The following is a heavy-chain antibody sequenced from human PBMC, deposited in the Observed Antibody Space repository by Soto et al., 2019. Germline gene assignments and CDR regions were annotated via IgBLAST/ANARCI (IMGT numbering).Heavy chain of an antibody. D-gene: IGHD5-12*01. CDR2: IYYSGST. CDR1: GGSISSGGYY. J-gene: IGHJ6*02. V-gene: IGHV4-31*03. CDR3: ARDRVATIFGYYYGMDV. Sequence: QVQLQESGPGLVKPSQTLSLTCTVSGGSISSGGYYWSWIRQHPGKGLEWIGYIYYSGSTYYNPSLKSRVTISVDTSKNQFSLKLSSVTAADTAVYYCARDRVATIFGYYYGMDVWGQGTTVTVSS.